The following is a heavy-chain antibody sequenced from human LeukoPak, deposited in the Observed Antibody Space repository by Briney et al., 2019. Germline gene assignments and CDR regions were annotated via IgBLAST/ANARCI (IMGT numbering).Heavy chain of an antibody. CDR3: AKTGRDIVVVPAAVAGYYYYMDV. J-gene: IGHJ6*03. Sequence: GGSLRLSCAASRFTFSNYGMHWVRQAPGKGLEWVAFIRYDGSDKYYADSVKGRFTISRDNSKNTLYLQMNSLRAEDTAVYYCAKTGRDIVVVPAAVAGYYYYMDVWGKGTTVTVSS. CDR2: IRYDGSDK. CDR1: RFTFSNYG. V-gene: IGHV3-30*02. D-gene: IGHD2-2*01.